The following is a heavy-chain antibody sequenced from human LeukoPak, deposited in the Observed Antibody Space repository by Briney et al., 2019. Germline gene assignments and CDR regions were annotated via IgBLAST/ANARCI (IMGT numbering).Heavy chain of an antibody. D-gene: IGHD2-15*01. J-gene: IGHJ4*02. Sequence: GGSLRLSCAASGFYFNDYGMNWVRQAPGQGLEWVAYISSSSNTIYYADSVKGRFTVSRDNAKNSLYLQMTSLRAAGTAVYYCARSLCYDTGCSFDNWGQGTLVTVSS. CDR3: ARSLCYDTGCSFDN. CDR1: GFYFNDYG. V-gene: IGHV3-48*04. CDR2: ISSSSNTI.